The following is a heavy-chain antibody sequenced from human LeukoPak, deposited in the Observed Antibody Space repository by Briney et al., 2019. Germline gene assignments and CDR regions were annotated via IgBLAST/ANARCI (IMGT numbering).Heavy chain of an antibody. CDR1: GGSFSGYY. CDR3: ATSSVAGPTAAY. D-gene: IGHD6-19*01. Sequence: SETLSLTCAVYGGSFSGYYWSWIRQPPGKGLEWIGEINHSGSTNYNPSLKSRVTISVDTSKNQFSLKLSSVTAADTAVYYCATSSVAGPTAAYWGQGTLVTVSA. V-gene: IGHV4-34*01. J-gene: IGHJ4*02. CDR2: INHSGST.